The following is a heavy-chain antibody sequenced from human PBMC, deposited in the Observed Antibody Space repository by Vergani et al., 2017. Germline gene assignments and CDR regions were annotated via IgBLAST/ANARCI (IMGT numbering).Heavy chain of an antibody. CDR3: ASRPQSPNYXGSGSSQIGGWFDP. J-gene: IGHJ5*02. V-gene: IGHV3-9*02. D-gene: IGHD3-10*01. Sequence: EVQLEESGGGLVLPGRSLRLSCVASGFTSAGYAMHWVRHAPGKGLEWVSGISWNSNSIGYADSVKGRFTISRDNAKNSLYLQMNSLRAEDTALYYCASRPQSPNYXGSGSSQIGGWFDPWGQGTLVTVSS. CDR1: GFTSAGYA. CDR2: ISWNSNSI.